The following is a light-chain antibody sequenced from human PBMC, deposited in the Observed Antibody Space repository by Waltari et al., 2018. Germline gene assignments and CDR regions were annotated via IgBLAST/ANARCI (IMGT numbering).Light chain of an antibody. V-gene: IGKV1-12*01. CDR3: QQGSIFPRT. CDR2: AAS. Sequence: DIQMTQSPSSVSASVGARVTITCRASQGISTCLAWYQQKPGKAPQLLIYAASTLQSGVPSRFSGSGSGTDFTLTISNLQPEDFATYYCQQGSIFPRTFGQGTKVEIQ. J-gene: IGKJ1*01. CDR1: QGISTC.